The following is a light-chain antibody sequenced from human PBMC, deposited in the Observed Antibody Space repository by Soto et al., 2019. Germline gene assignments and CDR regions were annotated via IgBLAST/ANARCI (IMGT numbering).Light chain of an antibody. CDR2: WAS. Sequence: DIVMTQSPDSLAVSLGERVTINCKSSQSVLYSSNNEDYLAWYQQKPGQPPKLLIYWASTRESGVPDRFSGSESGTNFSLPISSLQAEDVAVYYCQQDYSSPPLTFGGGTKVEIK. V-gene: IGKV4-1*01. CDR1: QSVLYSSNNEDY. J-gene: IGKJ4*01. CDR3: QQDYSSPPLT.